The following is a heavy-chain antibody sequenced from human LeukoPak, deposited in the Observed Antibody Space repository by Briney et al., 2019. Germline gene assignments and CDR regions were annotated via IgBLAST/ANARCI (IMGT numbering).Heavy chain of an antibody. V-gene: IGHV1-69*04. CDR1: GCTFSSYT. J-gene: IGHJ4*02. Sequence: ASVKVSCKASGCTFSSYTISWVRQAPGQGLEWMGRIIPILGIANYAQKFQGRVTITADKSTSTAYMELSSLRSEDTAVYYCARDRRVGTSCYSSWGQGTLVTVSS. CDR3: ARDRRVGTSCYSS. CDR2: IIPILGIA. D-gene: IGHD2-2*02.